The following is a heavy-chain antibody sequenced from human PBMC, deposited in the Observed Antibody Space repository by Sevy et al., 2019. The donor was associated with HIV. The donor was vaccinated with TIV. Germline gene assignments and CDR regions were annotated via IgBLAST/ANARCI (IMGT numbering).Heavy chain of an antibody. CDR2: IFSGGRT. CDR3: ARDRVVHNDYIFVAYYYGMYV. J-gene: IGHJ6*02. D-gene: IGHD4-4*01. CDR1: GFAVSDNC. Sequence: GGSLRLSCAVSGFAVSDNCMSWVRQSPGKGLEWVSVIFSGGRTSYADSVKGRFTVSRDNSRNTLYLQMDNLRAEDTATYYCARDRVVHNDYIFVAYYYGMYVWGQGTTVTVSS. V-gene: IGHV3-53*01.